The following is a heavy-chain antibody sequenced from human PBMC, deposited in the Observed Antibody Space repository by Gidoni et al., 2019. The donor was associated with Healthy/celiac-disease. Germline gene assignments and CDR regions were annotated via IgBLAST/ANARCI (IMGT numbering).Heavy chain of an antibody. D-gene: IGHD2-21*02. CDR3: ARDHCGGDCYHLDY. CDR1: GFPFSSYG. V-gene: IGHV3-33*01. J-gene: IGHJ4*02. CDR2: IWYDGSNK. Sequence: QVQLVESGGGVVQPGRSLRLSCPASGFPFSSYGMHWVRQAPGKGLEWVAVIWYDGSNKYYADSVKGRFTISRDNSKNTLYLQMNSLRAEDTAVYYCARDHCGGDCYHLDYWGQGTLVTVSS.